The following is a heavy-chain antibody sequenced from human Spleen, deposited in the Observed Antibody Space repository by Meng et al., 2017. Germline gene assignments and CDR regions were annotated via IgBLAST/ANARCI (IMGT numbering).Heavy chain of an antibody. CDR2: INSDGSTT. CDR3: ARDLRGSGWYGQDY. V-gene: IGHV3-74*01. Sequence: GESLKISCAASGFTFRSYGMSWVRQAPGKGLVWVSRINSDGSTTTYADSVKGRFTISRDNAKNTLYLQMNSLRAEDTAVYYCARDLRGSGWYGQDYWGQGTLVTVSS. CDR1: GFTFRSYG. J-gene: IGHJ4*02. D-gene: IGHD6-19*01.